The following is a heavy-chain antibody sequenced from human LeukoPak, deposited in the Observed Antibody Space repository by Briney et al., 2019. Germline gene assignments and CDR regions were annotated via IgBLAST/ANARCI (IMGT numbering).Heavy chain of an antibody. CDR1: GFTFSSYS. D-gene: IGHD6-13*01. Sequence: GGSLRLSCAASGFTFSSYSMNWVRQAPGKGLEWVSSISSSSSYIYYADSVKGRFTISRDNAKNSPYLQMNSLRAEDTAVYYCATEKIIAAVIYWGQGTLVTVSS. V-gene: IGHV3-21*01. J-gene: IGHJ4*02. CDR3: ATEKIIAAVIY. CDR2: ISSSSSYI.